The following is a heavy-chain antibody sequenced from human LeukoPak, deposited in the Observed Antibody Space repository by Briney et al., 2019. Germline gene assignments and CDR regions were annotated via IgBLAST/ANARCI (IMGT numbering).Heavy chain of an antibody. CDR1: GGSISNYY. D-gene: IGHD3-22*01. CDR2: INYSGST. J-gene: IGHJ4*02. CDR3: ARDPPEWLLLISGMDY. V-gene: IGHV4-59*12. Sequence: PSETLSLTCTVSGGSISNYYWSWIRQPPGKGLEWIGYINYSGSTNYNPSLKSRVTISVDTSKNQLSLKLSSVTAADTAVYYCARDPPEWLLLISGMDYWGQGTLVTVSS.